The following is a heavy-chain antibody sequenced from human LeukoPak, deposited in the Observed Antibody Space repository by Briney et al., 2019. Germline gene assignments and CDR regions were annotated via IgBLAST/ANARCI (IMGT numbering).Heavy chain of an antibody. CDR3: ARVKIDRASGSSYPFDY. Sequence: SETLSLTCTVSGDSISSRDYYWRWIRQQRGEGVERLVYIYYSGTSDYNLSLERGVTISFDTSKNQFSLKMSSVTAADTAVYYCARVKIDRASGSSYPFDYWGQGTLVTVSS. CDR1: GDSISSRDYY. D-gene: IGHD3-10*01. CDR2: IYYSGTS. V-gene: IGHV4-31*03. J-gene: IGHJ4*02.